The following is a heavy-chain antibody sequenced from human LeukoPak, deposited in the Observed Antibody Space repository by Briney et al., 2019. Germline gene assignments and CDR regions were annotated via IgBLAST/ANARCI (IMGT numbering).Heavy chain of an antibody. D-gene: IGHD1-1*01. Sequence: GGSLRLSCAASGFTFSSYSLTWVRQAPGKGLEWVSSISSNGDYIYYADSVKGRFTISRDNAKNSLYLQMNSLRAEDTAMYYCARETDKYRTDWNEGDYWGQGTLVTVSS. J-gene: IGHJ4*02. CDR3: ARETDKYRTDWNEGDY. V-gene: IGHV3-21*01. CDR2: ISSNGDYI. CDR1: GFTFSSYS.